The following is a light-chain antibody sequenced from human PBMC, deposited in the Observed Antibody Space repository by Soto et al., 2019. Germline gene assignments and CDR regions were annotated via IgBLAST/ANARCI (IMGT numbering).Light chain of an antibody. J-gene: IGLJ1*01. CDR2: EVR. V-gene: IGLV2-14*01. CDR3: SSYTSTSTSLV. CDR1: SSDVGGYNY. Sequence: QSALTQPASVSGSPGQSITISCTGSSSDVGGYNYVSWYQQYPGKAPKLMIYEVRNRPSGVSIRFSGSKSGNTASLTISGLQAQDEADYYCSSYTSTSTSLVFATGTKLTVL.